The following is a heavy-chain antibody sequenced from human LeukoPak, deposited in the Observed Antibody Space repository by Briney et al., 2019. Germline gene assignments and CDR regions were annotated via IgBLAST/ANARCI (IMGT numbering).Heavy chain of an antibody. J-gene: IGHJ4*02. V-gene: IGHV3-7*01. CDR1: GFTFSNYW. CDR3: VRDGGVSGYDLLDY. D-gene: IGHD5-12*01. Sequence: GGSLRLSCAASGFTFSNYWMTWVRQAPGKGLEWVAHINQDGSEEHYMDSLKARFTISRDNAKNSLSLQMNSLRAEDTAVYYCVRDGGVSGYDLLDYWGRGTLVTVSS. CDR2: INQDGSEE.